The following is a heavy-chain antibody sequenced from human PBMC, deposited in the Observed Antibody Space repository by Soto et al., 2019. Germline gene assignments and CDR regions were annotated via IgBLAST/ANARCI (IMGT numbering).Heavy chain of an antibody. J-gene: IGHJ6*02. CDR2: IYYSGST. V-gene: IGHV4-31*03. D-gene: IGHD5-12*01. Sequence: SETLSLSYTVSGGSISSGGYYWSWIRQHPGKGLEWIGYIYYSGSTYYNPSLKSRVTISVDTSKNQFSLKLSSVTAADTAVYYCARDRPDSGYDYYYYYGMDVWGQGTTVTVSS. CDR3: ARDRPDSGYDYYYYYGMDV. CDR1: GGSISSGGYY.